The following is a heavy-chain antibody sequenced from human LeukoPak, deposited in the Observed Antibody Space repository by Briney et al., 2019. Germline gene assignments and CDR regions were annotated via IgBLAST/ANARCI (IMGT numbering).Heavy chain of an antibody. CDR2: IRSTANGYAT. D-gene: IGHD3-10*01. Sequence: GGSLRLSCAAAGFTFSGSSLHWVRQASGEGREWVGRIRSTANGYATAYAASVKGRSTISRDDSKNTAYLQMDSLKPEDTAVYYCTGNYYGSGSYADFDYWGQGTLVTVSS. CDR1: GFTFSGSS. V-gene: IGHV3-73*01. J-gene: IGHJ4*02. CDR3: TGNYYGSGSYADFDY.